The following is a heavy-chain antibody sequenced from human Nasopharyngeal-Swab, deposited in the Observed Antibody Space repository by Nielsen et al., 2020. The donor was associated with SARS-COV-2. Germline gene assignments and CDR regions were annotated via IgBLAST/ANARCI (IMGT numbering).Heavy chain of an antibody. D-gene: IGHD6-13*01. Sequence: SETLSLSCTVSGVSISSSSYYWVWIRQPPGKGLEWIGSIYYSGSTYYNPSLKSRVTISVDTSKNQFSLKLSSVTAADTAVYYCARHAGSSWDYYYYYDRDVWGKGTTVTVSS. CDR1: GVSISSSSYY. CDR2: IYYSGST. CDR3: ARHAGSSWDYYYYYDRDV. V-gene: IGHV4-39*01. J-gene: IGHJ6*03.